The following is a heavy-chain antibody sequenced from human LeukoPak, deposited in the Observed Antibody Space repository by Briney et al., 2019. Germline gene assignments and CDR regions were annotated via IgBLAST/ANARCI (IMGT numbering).Heavy chain of an antibody. CDR1: GGSVSSGSYY. J-gene: IGHJ4*02. CDR3: ARREDGRYTIDY. CDR2: IYYSGST. Sequence: PSETLSLTCTVSGGSVSSGSYYWSWIRQPPGKGLEWIGYIYYSGSTYYNPSLKSRVTISVDTSKNQFSLKLSSVTAADTAVFYCARREDGRYTIDYWGQGTLVTVSS. D-gene: IGHD5-24*01. V-gene: IGHV4-39*01.